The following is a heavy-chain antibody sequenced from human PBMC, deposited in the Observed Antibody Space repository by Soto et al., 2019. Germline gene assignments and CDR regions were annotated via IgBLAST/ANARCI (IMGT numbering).Heavy chain of an antibody. Sequence: GGSLRLSCAASGFTFSSYGMHWVRQAPGKGLEWVAVISYDGSNKYYADSVKGRFTISRDNSKNTLYLQMNSLRAEDTAVYYCAKGGAYSSSSENDYWGQGTLVTVSS. D-gene: IGHD6-6*01. J-gene: IGHJ4*02. V-gene: IGHV3-30*18. CDR1: GFTFSSYG. CDR2: ISYDGSNK. CDR3: AKGGAYSSSSENDY.